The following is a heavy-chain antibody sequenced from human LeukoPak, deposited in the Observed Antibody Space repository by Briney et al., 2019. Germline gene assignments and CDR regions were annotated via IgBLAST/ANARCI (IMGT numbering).Heavy chain of an antibody. J-gene: IGHJ4*02. V-gene: IGHV3-48*01. D-gene: IGHD3-3*01. Sequence: GRSLRLSCAASGFTFDDYAMNWVRQAPGKGLEWVLYISSSSSTIYYADSVKGRFTISRDNAKNSLYLQMNSLRAEDTAVYYCARLRGDYDFWSGYYISPFDYWGQGTLVTVSS. CDR2: ISSSSSTI. CDR1: GFTFDDYA. CDR3: ARLRGDYDFWSGYYISPFDY.